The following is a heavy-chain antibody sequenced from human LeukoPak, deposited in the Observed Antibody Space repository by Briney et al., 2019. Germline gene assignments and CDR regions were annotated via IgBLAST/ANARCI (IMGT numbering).Heavy chain of an antibody. V-gene: IGHV1-18*01. CDR2: ISAYNGNT. D-gene: IGHD6-6*01. CDR3: ARVRRRQDSSSGYYYYYMDV. Sequence: ASVKVSCKASGGTFSSYAISWVRQAPGQGLEWMGWISAYNGNTNYAQKLQGRVTMTTDTSTSTAYMELRSLRSDDTAVYYCARVRRRQDSSSGYYYYYMDVWGKGTTVTVSS. J-gene: IGHJ6*03. CDR1: GGTFSSYA.